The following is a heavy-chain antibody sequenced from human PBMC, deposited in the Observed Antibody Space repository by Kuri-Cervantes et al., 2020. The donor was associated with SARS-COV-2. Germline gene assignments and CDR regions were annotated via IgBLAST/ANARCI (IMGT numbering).Heavy chain of an antibody. D-gene: IGHD2-21*01. J-gene: IGHJ5*02. CDR1: GFTFSDYY. V-gene: IGHV3-11*04. CDR2: ISSSGSTI. CDR3: ARTGDTNWFGP. Sequence: GESLKISCAASGFTFSDYYMSWIRQAPGKGLEWVSYISSSGSTIYYADSVKGRFTVSRDNAKNSLYLQMNSQRAEDTAVYYCARTGDTNWFGPWGQGTLVTVSS.